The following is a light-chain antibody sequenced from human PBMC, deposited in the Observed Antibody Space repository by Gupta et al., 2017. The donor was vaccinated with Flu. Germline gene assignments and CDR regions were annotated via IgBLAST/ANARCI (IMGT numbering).Light chain of an antibody. CDR2: DVS. Sequence: SDVGSYSYVSWYQQNPGKAPKLMIYDVSKRPSGIPDRFSGSKSGNTASLTISGLQAEDEADYFCCSYAGTYTFVVFGGGTKLTFL. CDR1: SDVGSYSY. CDR3: CSYAGTYTFVV. J-gene: IGLJ2*01. V-gene: IGLV2-11*01.